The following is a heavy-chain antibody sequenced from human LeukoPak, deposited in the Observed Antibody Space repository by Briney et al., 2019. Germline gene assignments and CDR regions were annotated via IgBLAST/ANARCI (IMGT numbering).Heavy chain of an antibody. J-gene: IGHJ6*03. Sequence: AEPLSLTCTVSGASISSSSYYWRWLRQPPGKGLGWIGSSDYSGSTYYNPSLKSRFTISVDTSKHQFSRKLSSVTAADTAVYYCARGAGDSSRYYYYYYMDVWGKGTTVTVSS. CDR1: GASISSSSYY. V-gene: IGHV4-39*07. D-gene: IGHD6-19*01. CDR3: ARGAGDSSRYYYYYYMDV. CDR2: SDYSGST.